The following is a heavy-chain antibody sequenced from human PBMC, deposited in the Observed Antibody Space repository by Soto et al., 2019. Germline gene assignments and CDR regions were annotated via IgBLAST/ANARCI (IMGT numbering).Heavy chain of an antibody. CDR1: GYTFTSYG. D-gene: IGHD3-22*01. V-gene: IGHV1-18*01. Sequence: GASVKVSCKASGYTFTSYGISWVRQAPGQGPEWIGWISAYNGNTNYAQKLQGRVTMTTDTSTSTAYMELRSLRSDDTAVYYCARVLFWYDSSGSFDYWGQGTLVTVSS. CDR3: ARVLFWYDSSGSFDY. CDR2: ISAYNGNT. J-gene: IGHJ4*02.